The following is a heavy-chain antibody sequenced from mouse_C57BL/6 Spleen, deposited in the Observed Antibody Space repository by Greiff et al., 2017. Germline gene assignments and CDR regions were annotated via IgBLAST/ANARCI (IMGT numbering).Heavy chain of an antibody. V-gene: IGHV1-64*01. Sequence: VQLQQSGAELVKPGASVKLSCKASGYTFTSYWMHWVKQRPGQGLEWIGMFYPKSGSTNYNEKFKNKDTLTADNSSSTAYMQLSSLTSEDSAVYYGADLSWFAGWGQGTLVTVSA. J-gene: IGHJ3*01. CDR1: GYTFTSYW. CDR3: ADLSWFAG. CDR2: FYPKSGST.